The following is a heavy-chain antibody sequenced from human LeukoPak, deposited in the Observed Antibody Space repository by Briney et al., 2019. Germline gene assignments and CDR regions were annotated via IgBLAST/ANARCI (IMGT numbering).Heavy chain of an antibody. CDR2: IWYDGSNK. J-gene: IGHJ5*02. V-gene: IGHV3-33*08. CDR3: ARGRQDCSSTSCYRNEWFDP. D-gene: IGHD2-2*01. Sequence: PGGSLRLSCAASGFTFSSYSMHWVRQAPGKGLEWVAVIWYDGSNKYYADSVKGRFTISRDNSKNTLYLQMNSLRAEDTAVYYCARGRQDCSSTSCYRNEWFDPWGQGTLVTVSS. CDR1: GFTFSSYS.